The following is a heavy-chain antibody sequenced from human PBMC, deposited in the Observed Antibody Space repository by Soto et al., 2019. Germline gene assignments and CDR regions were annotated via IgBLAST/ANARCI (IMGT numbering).Heavy chain of an antibody. Sequence: SETLSLTCTVSGGSISSYYWSWIRQPPGKGLEWIGYIYYSGSTNYNPSLKSRVTISVDTSKNQFSLKLSSVTAADTAVYYCARDGGYCSSTSCFFGNWFDPWGQGTLVTVSS. J-gene: IGHJ5*02. V-gene: IGHV4-59*12. CDR2: IYYSGST. D-gene: IGHD2-2*01. CDR1: GGSISSYY. CDR3: ARDGGYCSSTSCFFGNWFDP.